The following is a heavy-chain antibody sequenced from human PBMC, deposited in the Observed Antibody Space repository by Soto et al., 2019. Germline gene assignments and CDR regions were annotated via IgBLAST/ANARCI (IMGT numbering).Heavy chain of an antibody. CDR1: GFTFSSYA. CDR3: AKTDDIVKGDKETEGGYFAY. V-gene: IGHV3-23*01. CDR2: ISGSGGST. D-gene: IGHD3-9*01. J-gene: IGHJ4*02. Sequence: EVQLLESGGGLVQPGGSLRLSCAASGFTFSSYAMSWVRQAPGKGLEWVSAISGSGGSTYYADSVKGRFTISRDNSKNTLYLQMNSLRAQDTAVYYCAKTDDIVKGDKETEGGYFAYWGQGTLVTVSS.